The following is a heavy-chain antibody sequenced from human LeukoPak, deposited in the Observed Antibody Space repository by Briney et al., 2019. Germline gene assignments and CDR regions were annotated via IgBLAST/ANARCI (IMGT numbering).Heavy chain of an antibody. CDR2: VSNSGGTT. Sequence: GGSLRLSCAGSGFPFSTYAMSWVRQAPGKGLEWVSVVSNSGGTTYYADSVKGRFTISRDNSKNTVYLQMNSLRAEDTAVYYCARVSPEIVVVTGTGAPDYWGQGTLVTVSS. CDR3: ARVSPEIVVVTGTGAPDY. D-gene: IGHD2-21*02. J-gene: IGHJ4*02. V-gene: IGHV3-23*01. CDR1: GFPFSTYA.